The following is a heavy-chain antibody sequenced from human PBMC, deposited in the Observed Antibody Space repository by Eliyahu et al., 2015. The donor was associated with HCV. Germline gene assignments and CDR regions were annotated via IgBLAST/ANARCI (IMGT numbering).Heavy chain of an antibody. CDR1: GFTFXTYA. CDR2: VSTNGGRT. Sequence: EMQLLESGGDLVQPGGSLRLSCAASGFTFXTYAMTWVRQAPGKGLGWVSTVSTNGGRTYYADSVKGRFTASRDDSKYMLFLQMNSLRAEDTALYYCAKSAGGPNHPNDCWGQGTLVTVSS. CDR3: AKSAGGPNHPNDC. D-gene: IGHD2-8*02. V-gene: IGHV3-23*01. J-gene: IGHJ4*02.